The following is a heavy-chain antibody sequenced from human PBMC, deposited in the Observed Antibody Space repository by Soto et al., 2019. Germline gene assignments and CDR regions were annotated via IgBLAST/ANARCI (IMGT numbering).Heavy chain of an antibody. CDR1: GFTFSDYY. CDR2: ISSSSSYT. V-gene: IGHV3-11*06. J-gene: IGHJ4*02. Sequence: QVQLVESGGGLVKPGGSLRLSCAASGFTFSDYYMSWIRQAPGKGLEWVSYISSSSSYTNYADSVKGRFTISRDNAKNSLYLQMNSLRAEDTAVYYCARAWRDSSRPFDYWGQGTLVTVSS. CDR3: ARAWRDSSRPFDY. D-gene: IGHD6-13*01.